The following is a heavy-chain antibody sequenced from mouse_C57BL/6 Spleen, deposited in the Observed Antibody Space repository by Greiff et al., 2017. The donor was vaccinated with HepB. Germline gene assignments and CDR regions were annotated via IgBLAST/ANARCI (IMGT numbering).Heavy chain of an antibody. J-gene: IGHJ2*01. CDR1: GFNIKDDY. Sequence: VQLKESGAELVRPGASVKLSCTASGFNIKDDYMHWVKQRPEQGLEWIGWIDPENGDTEYASKFQGKATITADTSSNTAYLQLSSLTSEDTAVYYCTFGTTVAAPDYWGQGTTLTVSS. CDR3: TFGTTVAAPDY. CDR2: IDPENGDT. V-gene: IGHV14-4*01. D-gene: IGHD1-1*01.